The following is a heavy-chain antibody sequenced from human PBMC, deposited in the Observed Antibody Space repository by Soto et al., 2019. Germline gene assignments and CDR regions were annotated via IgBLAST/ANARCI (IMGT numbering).Heavy chain of an antibody. CDR2: ISGSGDRS. Sequence: EVQLLESGGGLVQPGGSLRLSCAASGITISNYPMSWVRQAPGKGLEWVSGISGSGDRSYYADSAKGRFTISKDISKKSLSLQVDSLAVDDTAVYFCVKDDGRSPSTPPLWGQGTLVTVSS. J-gene: IGHJ4*02. CDR3: VKDDGRSPSTPPL. CDR1: GITISNYP. V-gene: IGHV3-23*01. D-gene: IGHD3-10*01.